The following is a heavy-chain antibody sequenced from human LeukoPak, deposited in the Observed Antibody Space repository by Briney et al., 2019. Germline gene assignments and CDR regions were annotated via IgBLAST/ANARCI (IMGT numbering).Heavy chain of an antibody. CDR3: ARDFTPYATVTTNYYYMDV. J-gene: IGHJ6*03. V-gene: IGHV1-2*02. D-gene: IGHD4-17*01. Sequence: ASVKVSCKASGYTFTGYYMHWVRQAPGQGLEWMGWINPNSGGTNYAQKFQGRVTMTRDTSISTAYMELSRLRSDDTVVYYCARDFTPYATVTTNYYYMDVWGKGTTVTVSS. CDR1: GYTFTGYY. CDR2: INPNSGGT.